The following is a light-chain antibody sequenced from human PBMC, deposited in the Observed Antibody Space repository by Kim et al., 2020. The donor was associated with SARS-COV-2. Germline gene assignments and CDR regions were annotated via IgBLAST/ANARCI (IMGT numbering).Light chain of an antibody. V-gene: IGKV3-11*01. Sequence: EIVLTQSPATLSLSPGERASLSCRASQNIKNYLAWYQQKPGQAPRLLIYDASKRATGIPARFNGSGSGTDFTLTISSLDPEDFAVYFCQQRSNWLTFGGGTKVDIK. CDR1: QNIKNY. J-gene: IGKJ4*01. CDR3: QQRSNWLT. CDR2: DAS.